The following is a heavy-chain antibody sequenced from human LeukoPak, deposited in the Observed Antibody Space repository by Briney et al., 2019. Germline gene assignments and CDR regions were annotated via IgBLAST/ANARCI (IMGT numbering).Heavy chain of an antibody. CDR1: GFTFSSYG. J-gene: IGHJ4*02. Sequence: GGSLRLSCAASGFTFSSYGMHWVRQAPGKGLEWVAFIRYDGSNKYYADSVKGRFTISRDNSKNTLYLQMNSLRAEDTAMYYCARAIAAAGTGLYNWGQGTLLTVSS. CDR3: ARAIAAAGTGLYN. CDR2: IRYDGSNK. D-gene: IGHD6-13*01. V-gene: IGHV3-30*02.